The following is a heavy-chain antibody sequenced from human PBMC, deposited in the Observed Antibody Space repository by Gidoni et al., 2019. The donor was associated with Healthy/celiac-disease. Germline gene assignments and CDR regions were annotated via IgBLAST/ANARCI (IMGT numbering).Heavy chain of an antibody. V-gene: IGHV3-30-3*01. CDR1: GFTFSSYA. CDR3: ARDFYGDYGYYFDY. D-gene: IGHD4-17*01. J-gene: IGHJ4*02. CDR2: ISYDGSNK. Sequence: QVQLVESGGGVVQPGRSLRLSCAASGFTFSSYAMHWVRQAPGKGLEWVAVISYDGSNKYYADSVKGRFTFSRDNSKNTLYLQMNSLRAEDTAVYYCARDFYGDYGYYFDYWGQGTLVTVSS.